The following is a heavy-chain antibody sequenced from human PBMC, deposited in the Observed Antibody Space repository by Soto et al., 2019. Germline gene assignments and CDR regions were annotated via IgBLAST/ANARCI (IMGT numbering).Heavy chain of an antibody. D-gene: IGHD6-19*01. J-gene: IGHJ2*01. CDR3: AKEISPKAGKWYFDL. CDR1: GFTFNKYG. Sequence: QVQLVESGGGVVQPGGSLRLSCAASGFTFNKYGMHWVRQAPGEGLEWVAVVSYDGRVQYYADSAKGRFTISRDNSKNTLYLQMNSLRDDDTAVYYCAKEISPKAGKWYFDLWGRGTLVTVSS. CDR2: VSYDGRVQ. V-gene: IGHV3-30*18.